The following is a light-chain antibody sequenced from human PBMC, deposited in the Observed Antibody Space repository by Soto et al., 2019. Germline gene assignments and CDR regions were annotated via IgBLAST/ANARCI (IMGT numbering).Light chain of an antibody. CDR3: SSYTGNNINTVV. V-gene: IGLV2-14*01. J-gene: IGLJ2*01. Sequence: QSALTQPASVSGSPGQSITISCTGTRSDVGAYNYVSWYQQHPGKAPKLMIFEVINRPSGISNRFSGSKSGNTASLTISGLQAEDEADYYCSSYTGNNINTVVFGGGTKVTVL. CDR1: RSDVGAYNY. CDR2: EVI.